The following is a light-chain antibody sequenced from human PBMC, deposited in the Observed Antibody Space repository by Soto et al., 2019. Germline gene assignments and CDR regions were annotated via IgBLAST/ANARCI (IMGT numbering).Light chain of an antibody. V-gene: IGLV1-44*01. J-gene: IGLJ3*02. CDR2: YNN. CDR1: SSNIGSNT. CDR3: PAWDASMYGGV. Sequence: QSVLTQPPSASGTPGQRGTISCSGSSSNIGSNTVHWYQQLPGTAPTLLIYYNNQRPSGVPDRFSGSKSGTSASLAISGLPSEDEAHYYCPAWDASMYGGVFGGGTKGTVL.